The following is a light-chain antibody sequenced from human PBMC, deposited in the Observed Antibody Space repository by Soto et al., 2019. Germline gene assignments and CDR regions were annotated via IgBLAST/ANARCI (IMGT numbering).Light chain of an antibody. V-gene: IGKV1-5*01. CDR1: QSISSW. Sequence: DIKMTQSPSTLSASVGDRVTITCRASQSISSWLAWYQQKPGKAPKLLIYDASSLESGVPSRFSGSGSGTEFTLTISSLQPDDFATYHCQQYNSYLYTFGQGTKLEIK. CDR3: QQYNSYLYT. CDR2: DAS. J-gene: IGKJ2*01.